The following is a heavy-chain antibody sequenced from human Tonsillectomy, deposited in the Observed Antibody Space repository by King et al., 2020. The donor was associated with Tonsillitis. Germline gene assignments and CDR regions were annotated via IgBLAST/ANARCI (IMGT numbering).Heavy chain of an antibody. V-gene: IGHV3-9*01. Sequence: VQLVESGGGLVQPGRSLRLSCAASGFTFDDYAMHWVRQAPGKGLEWVSGISWNSGSIGYADTVKGRFTISRDNAKNSLYLQMNSLRAEDTALYYCAKVCRAANYYYGMDVWGQGTTVTVSS. CDR2: ISWNSGSI. CDR3: AKVCRAANYYYGMDV. J-gene: IGHJ6*02. D-gene: IGHD6-13*01. CDR1: GFTFDDYA.